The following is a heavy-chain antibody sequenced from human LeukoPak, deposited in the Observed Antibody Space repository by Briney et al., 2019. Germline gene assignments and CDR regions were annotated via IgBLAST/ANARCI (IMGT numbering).Heavy chain of an antibody. D-gene: IGHD3-9*01. CDR3: ARDSPPPYYDILTGYYGAYYYYMDV. CDR1: GFTFSSYS. J-gene: IGHJ6*03. V-gene: IGHV3-48*04. CDR2: ISSSGSTI. Sequence: GGSLRLSCAASGFTFSSYSMNWVRQAPGKGLEWVSYISSSGSTIYYADSVKGRFTIPRDNAKNSLYLQMNSLRAEDTAVYYCARDSPPPYYDILTGYYGAYYYYMDVWGKGTTVTISS.